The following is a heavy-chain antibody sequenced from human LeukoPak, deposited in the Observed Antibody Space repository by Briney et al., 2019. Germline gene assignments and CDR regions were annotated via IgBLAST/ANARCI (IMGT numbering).Heavy chain of an antibody. CDR3: ARQAVARDFDY. CDR2: ISSSGSTI. J-gene: IGHJ4*02. Sequence: GGSLRLSCAASGFTFSSYEMNWVRQAPGKGLEWVSYISSSGSTIYYADSVKGRFTISRDNAKNSLYLRMNSLRAEDTAVYYCARQAVARDFDYWGQGTLVTVSS. D-gene: IGHD4-23*01. V-gene: IGHV3-48*03. CDR1: GFTFSSYE.